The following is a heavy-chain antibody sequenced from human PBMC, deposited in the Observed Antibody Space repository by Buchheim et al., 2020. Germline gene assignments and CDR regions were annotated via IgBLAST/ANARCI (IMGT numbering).Heavy chain of an antibody. CDR1: GDSVSSNSAA. Sequence: QVQLQQSGPGLVKPSQTLSLTCAISGDSVSSNSAAWNWIRQSPSRGLEWLGRTSYRSKWYNDYAVSVKSRITINPDTSKNQFALQLNSVTPEDTAVYYCARGALIMVRGVRDYYYYYGMDVWGQGTT. V-gene: IGHV6-1*01. J-gene: IGHJ6*02. CDR2: TSYRSKWYN. CDR3: ARGALIMVRGVRDYYYYYGMDV. D-gene: IGHD3-10*01.